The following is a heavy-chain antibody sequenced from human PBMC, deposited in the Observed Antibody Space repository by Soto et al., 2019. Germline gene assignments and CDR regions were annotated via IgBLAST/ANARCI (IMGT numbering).Heavy chain of an antibody. V-gene: IGHV1-18*04. J-gene: IGHJ6*02. D-gene: IGHD1-26*01. CDR1: GYTFTSYG. CDR3: ARDRFTGATPYYYYYGMDV. CDR2: ISASNGNT. Sequence: QVQLVQSGAEVKKPGASVKVSCKASGYTFTSYGISWVRQAPGQGLEWMGWISASNGNTNYAQKLQGRVTMTTDTTTSPAYMELRSLRSDDTAVYYCARDRFTGATPYYYYYGMDVWGQGTTVTVSS.